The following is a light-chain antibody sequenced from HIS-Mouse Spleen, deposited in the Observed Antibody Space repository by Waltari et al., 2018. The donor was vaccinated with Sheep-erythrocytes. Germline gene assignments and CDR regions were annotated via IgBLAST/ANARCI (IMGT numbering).Light chain of an antibody. J-gene: IGLJ3*02. CDR3: SSYAGSNNWV. Sequence: QSALTQPPSPSGSPGQSVTISCTGTSSDGGGSNYVPWYQQHPGKAPKLMTYEVSKRPSGVPDRFSGSKSGNTASLTVSGLQAEDEADYYCSSYAGSNNWVFGGGTKLTVL. V-gene: IGLV2-8*01. CDR2: EVS. CDR1: SSDGGGSNY.